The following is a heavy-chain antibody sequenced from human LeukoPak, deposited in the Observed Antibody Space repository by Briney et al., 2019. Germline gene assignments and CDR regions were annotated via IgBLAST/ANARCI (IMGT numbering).Heavy chain of an antibody. Sequence: PGGSLRLSCGTSGFTFTCCGMHWVRQASGKGLEWVAAISSSDGNSKYYADSVKGRFTISRDNSKSTVYLQMDSLRAEDTAVYYCARDRSTTHFDYWGKGTLVTVSS. V-gene: IGHV3-30*03. J-gene: IGHJ4*02. CDR1: GFTFTCCG. CDR3: ARDRSTTHFDY. CDR2: ISSSDGNSK. D-gene: IGHD5/OR15-5a*01.